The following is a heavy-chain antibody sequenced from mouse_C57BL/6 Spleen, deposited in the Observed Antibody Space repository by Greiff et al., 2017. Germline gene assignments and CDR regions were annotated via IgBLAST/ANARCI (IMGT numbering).Heavy chain of an antibody. V-gene: IGHV1-80*01. CDR1: GYAFSSYW. J-gene: IGHJ3*01. CDR3: ARDYGSRMGFAY. D-gene: IGHD1-1*01. Sequence: VQLKESGAELVKPGASVKISCKASGYAFSSYWMNWVKQRPGKGLEWIGQIYPGDGDTNYNGKFKGKATLTADKSSSTAYMQLSSLTSEDSAVYFCARDYGSRMGFAYWGQGTLVTVSA. CDR2: IYPGDGDT.